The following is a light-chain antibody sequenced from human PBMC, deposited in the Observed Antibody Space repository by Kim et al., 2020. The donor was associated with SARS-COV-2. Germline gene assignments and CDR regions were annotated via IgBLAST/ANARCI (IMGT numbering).Light chain of an antibody. CDR3: QQYNSYSIT. V-gene: IGKV1-5*03. CDR1: QSISNW. Sequence: DIQMTQSPSTLSASVGDSVTITCRASQSISNWLAWFQQKPGKAPKLLIYLASTLETGVPSRFSGSGSGTEFTLTISSLQPHDFATYYCQQYNSYSITFGQGTRLEIK. J-gene: IGKJ5*01. CDR2: LAS.